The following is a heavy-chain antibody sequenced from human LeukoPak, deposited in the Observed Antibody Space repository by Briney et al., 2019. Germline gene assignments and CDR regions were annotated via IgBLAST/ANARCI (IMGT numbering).Heavy chain of an antibody. CDR3: AGQAYSSGWLDN. CDR2: IYHNGNS. CDR1: GGSFSDYY. Sequence: SETLSLTCTISGGSFSDYYWSFIRQPPGKGLEWIGYIYHNGNSDFNPSLKSRVTISVDTSKNQFSLRMSSVTAADTAVYFCAGQAYSSGWLDNWGPGTLVTVSS. D-gene: IGHD6-19*01. J-gene: IGHJ4*02. V-gene: IGHV4-59*01.